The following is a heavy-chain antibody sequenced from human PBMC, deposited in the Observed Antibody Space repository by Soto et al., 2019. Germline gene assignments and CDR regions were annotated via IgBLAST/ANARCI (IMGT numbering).Heavy chain of an antibody. Sequence: EVQLLESGGGLVQPGGSLRLSCAASGFPFNNYVMTWVRQAPGKGLEWVSAISGSGGSTYYADSVKGRFTMSRDNSNNTLYLQMNSLRVEDTAVYYCAKFGGTVDYWGQGTLVTVSS. CDR2: ISGSGGST. CDR3: AKFGGTVDY. D-gene: IGHD3-3*01. J-gene: IGHJ4*02. V-gene: IGHV3-23*01. CDR1: GFPFNNYV.